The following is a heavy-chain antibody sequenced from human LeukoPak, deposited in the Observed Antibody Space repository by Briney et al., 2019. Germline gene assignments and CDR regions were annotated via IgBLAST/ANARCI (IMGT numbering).Heavy chain of an antibody. J-gene: IGHJ4*02. CDR3: ARDPGVLGFDY. D-gene: IGHD2-8*01. CDR1: GGSFSGYY. CDR2: INHSGST. V-gene: IGHV4-34*01. Sequence: PSETLSLTCAVYGGSFSGYYWSWIRQPPGKGLEWIGEINHSGSTNYNPSLKSRVTISVDTSKNQFSLKLSSVTAADTAVYYCARDPGVLGFDYWGQGTLVTVSS.